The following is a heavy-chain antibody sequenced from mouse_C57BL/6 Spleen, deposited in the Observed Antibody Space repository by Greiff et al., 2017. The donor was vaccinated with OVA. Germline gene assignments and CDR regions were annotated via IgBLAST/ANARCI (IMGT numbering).Heavy chain of an antibody. V-gene: IGHV5-4*01. CDR1: GFTFSSYA. CDR3: ARDQYYGSSEGWFAY. J-gene: IGHJ3*01. D-gene: IGHD1-1*01. CDR2: ISDGGSYT. Sequence: EVQGVESGGGLVKPGGSLKLSCAASGFTFSSYAMSWVRQTPEKRLEWVATISDGGSYTYYPDNVKGRFTISRDNAKNNLYLQMSHLKSEDTAMYYCARDQYYGSSEGWFAYWGQGTLVTVSA.